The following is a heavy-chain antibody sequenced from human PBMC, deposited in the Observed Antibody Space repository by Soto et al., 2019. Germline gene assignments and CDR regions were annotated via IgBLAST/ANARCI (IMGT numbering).Heavy chain of an antibody. D-gene: IGHD2-2*01. CDR3: ANLGYCSSTSCRGSVSPYYYYYGMDV. V-gene: IGHV3-23*01. CDR2: VSGSGGST. CDR1: GFTFTSDS. J-gene: IGHJ6*02. Sequence: GGSLSLSCAASGFTFTSDSMSWVRQAPGKGLEWVAAVSGSGGSTYYADSVKGRFTISRDKSKNTLYLQMNSLRAEDTAVYYCANLGYCSSTSCRGSVSPYYYYYGMDVWGQGTTVTVSS.